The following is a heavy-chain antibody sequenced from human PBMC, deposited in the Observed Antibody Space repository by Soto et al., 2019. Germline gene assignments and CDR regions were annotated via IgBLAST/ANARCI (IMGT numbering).Heavy chain of an antibody. Sequence: PSETLSLTCTVSGGSISSSSYCWGWIRQPPGKGLEWIGSIYYSGSTYYNPSLKSRVTISVDTSKNQFSLKLSSVTAADTAVYYCAVGIAARGSWFDPWGQGTLVTVSS. CDR2: IYYSGST. CDR3: AVGIAARGSWFDP. J-gene: IGHJ5*02. D-gene: IGHD6-6*01. CDR1: GGSISSSSYC. V-gene: IGHV4-39*01.